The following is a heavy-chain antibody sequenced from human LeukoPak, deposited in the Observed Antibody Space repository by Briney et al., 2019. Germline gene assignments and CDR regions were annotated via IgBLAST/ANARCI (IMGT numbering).Heavy chain of an antibody. CDR2: INWNGGST. J-gene: IGHJ4*02. D-gene: IGHD3-22*01. CDR1: GGSFSGYY. Sequence: ETLSLTCAVYGGSFSGYYWSWIRQPPGKGLEWVSGINWNGGSTGYADSVKGRFTISRDNAKNSLYLQMNSLRAEDTALYYCARLGTYYYDSSGYCFDYWGQGTLVTVSS. V-gene: IGHV3-20*04. CDR3: ARLGTYYYDSSGYCFDY.